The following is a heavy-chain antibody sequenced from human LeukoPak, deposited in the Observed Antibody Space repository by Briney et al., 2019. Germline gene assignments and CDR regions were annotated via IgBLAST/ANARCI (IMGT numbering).Heavy chain of an antibody. CDR1: GGSISSYY. D-gene: IGHD1-7*01. Sequence: SETLSLTCTVSGGSISSYYWSWIRQPPGKGLEWIGYIYSIGSTNYNPSLKGRVTISVDTSKNQSSLKLSSVTAADTAVYYCAREDWDSLLFDLWGRGTLVTVSS. J-gene: IGHJ2*01. V-gene: IGHV4-59*01. CDR2: IYSIGST. CDR3: AREDWDSLLFDL.